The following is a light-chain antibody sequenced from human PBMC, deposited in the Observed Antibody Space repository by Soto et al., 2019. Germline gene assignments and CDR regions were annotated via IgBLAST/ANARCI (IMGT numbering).Light chain of an antibody. V-gene: IGKV3-15*01. CDR1: QSVGSN. Sequence: EIVMTQSPATLSVSPGERATLSCRASQSVGSNLARYQQKPGQAPRLLIYGASTRATGIPARFSGSGSGTEFTLTISSLRSEDFAIYFCQQYNNWPPDRTFGQGTKVEIK. CDR2: GAS. CDR3: QQYNNWPPDRT. J-gene: IGKJ1*01.